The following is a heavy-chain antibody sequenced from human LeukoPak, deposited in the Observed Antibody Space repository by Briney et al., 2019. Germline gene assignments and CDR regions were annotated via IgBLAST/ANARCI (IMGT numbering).Heavy chain of an antibody. Sequence: PGGSLRLSCAASGFTFSDYYMSWIRQAPGKGLEWVSYISSSGSTIYYADSVKGRFTISRDNAKNSLYLQLNSLRAEVTAVYYCARDDGSYKERTNFDYWGQGTLVTVSS. CDR1: GFTFSDYY. CDR2: ISSSGSTI. V-gene: IGHV3-11*04. CDR3: ARDDGSYKERTNFDY. J-gene: IGHJ4*02. D-gene: IGHD1-26*01.